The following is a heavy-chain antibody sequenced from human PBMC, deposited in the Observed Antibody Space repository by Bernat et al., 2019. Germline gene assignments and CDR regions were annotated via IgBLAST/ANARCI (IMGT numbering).Heavy chain of an antibody. CDR2: ISYDGSNK. J-gene: IGHJ4*02. V-gene: IGHV3-30*18. CDR1: GFTFSSYG. Sequence: QAQLVESGGGVVQPGRSLRLSCAASGFTFSSYGMHWVRQAPGKGLEWVAVISYDGSNKYYADSVKGRFTISRDNSKNTLYLQMNSLRAEDTAVYYCAKDRYYGDFVGIFDYWGQGTLVTVSS. CDR3: AKDRYYGDFVGIFDY. D-gene: IGHD4-17*01.